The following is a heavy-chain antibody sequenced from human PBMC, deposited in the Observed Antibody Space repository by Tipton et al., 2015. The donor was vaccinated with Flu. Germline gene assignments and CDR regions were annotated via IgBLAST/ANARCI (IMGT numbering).Heavy chain of an antibody. CDR2: IYYSGGT. CDR3: ARRYSSGWYYYFDY. V-gene: IGHV4-59*01. Sequence: TLSLTCTVSGGSISSYYWSLIRQPPGKGLEWIGYIYYSGGTHYNPSPKSRVTISVDTSKNPFALKLSSVTGGGTAVYYCARRYSSGWYYYFDYWGQGTLVTVSS. CDR1: GGSISSYY. D-gene: IGHD6-19*01. J-gene: IGHJ4*02.